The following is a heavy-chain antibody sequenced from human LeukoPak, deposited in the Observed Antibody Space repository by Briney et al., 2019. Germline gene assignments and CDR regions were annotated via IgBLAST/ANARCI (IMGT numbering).Heavy chain of an antibody. J-gene: IGHJ4*02. Sequence: TSETLSLTCAVYGGSFSGYYWSWIRQPPGKGLEWIGEINHSGSTNYNPSLKSRVTISVDTSKNQFSLKLSSVTAADTAVYYCARTAYSQGYYYDSSGYHIDYWGQGTLVTVSS. CDR2: INHSGST. D-gene: IGHD3-22*01. CDR1: GGSFSGYY. CDR3: ARTAYSQGYYYDSSGYHIDY. V-gene: IGHV4-34*01.